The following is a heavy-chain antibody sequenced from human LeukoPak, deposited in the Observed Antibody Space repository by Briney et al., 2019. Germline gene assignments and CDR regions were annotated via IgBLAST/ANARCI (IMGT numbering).Heavy chain of an antibody. CDR1: GFTFSSYS. J-gene: IGHJ4*02. Sequence: GGSLRLSCAASGFTFSSYSMNWVRQAPGEGLEWVSSISSSSSYIYYADSVKGRFTISRDNAKNSLYLQMNSLRAEDTAVYYCARDGPADYGDYVPFDYWGQGTLVTVSS. CDR2: ISSSSSYI. CDR3: ARDGPADYGDYVPFDY. V-gene: IGHV3-21*01. D-gene: IGHD4-17*01.